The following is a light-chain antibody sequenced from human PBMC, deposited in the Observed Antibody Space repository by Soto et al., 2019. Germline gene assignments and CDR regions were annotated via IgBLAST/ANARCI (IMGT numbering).Light chain of an antibody. CDR2: AAS. Sequence: IQLTQSPSSLSASVGDSVTITCRASQGISRYLSWYQQKPGRAPKLLISAASTLQSGVPARFSGSGSGTEFTLTINSLQPEDFATYYCQQYKSYLRTFGQGTKVDI. CDR1: QGISRY. J-gene: IGKJ1*01. V-gene: IGKV1-9*01. CDR3: QQYKSYLRT.